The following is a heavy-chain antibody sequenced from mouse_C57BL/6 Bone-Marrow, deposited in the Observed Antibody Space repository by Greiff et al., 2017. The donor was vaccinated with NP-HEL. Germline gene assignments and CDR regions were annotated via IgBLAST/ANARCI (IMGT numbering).Heavy chain of an antibody. CDR1: GYTFTSYW. J-gene: IGHJ4*01. D-gene: IGHD1-1*01. Sequence: VQLQQPGAELVKPGASVKMSCKASGYTFTSYWLTWVKQRPGQGLEWIGDIYPGSGSTNYNEKFKSKATLTVDTSSSTAYMQLSSLTSEDSAVYYCARGDYYGSSFYAMDYWGQGTSVTVSS. CDR2: IYPGSGST. CDR3: ARGDYYGSSFYAMDY. V-gene: IGHV1-55*01.